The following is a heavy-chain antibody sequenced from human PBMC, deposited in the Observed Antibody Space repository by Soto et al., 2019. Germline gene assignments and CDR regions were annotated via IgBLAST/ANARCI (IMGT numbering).Heavy chain of an antibody. CDR1: GFTFSSYA. J-gene: IGHJ5*02. V-gene: IGHV3-23*01. Sequence: GGSLRLSCAASGFTFSSYAMSWVRQAPEKGLEWVSAISGSGGSTYYADSVKGRFTISRDNSKNTLYLQMNSLRAEDTAVYYCAKDVGSSSFHYNWFDPWGQGTLVTVSS. D-gene: IGHD6-6*01. CDR3: AKDVGSSSFHYNWFDP. CDR2: ISGSGGST.